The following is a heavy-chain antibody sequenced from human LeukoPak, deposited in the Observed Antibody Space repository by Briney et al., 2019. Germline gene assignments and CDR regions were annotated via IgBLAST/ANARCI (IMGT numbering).Heavy chain of an antibody. CDR1: GYTFTGYY. Sequence: ASVKVSCKASGYTFTGYYMHWVRQAPGQGLEWMGWINPNSGSTNYAQKFQGRVTMTRDTSISTAYMELSRLRSDDTAVYYCAGDSGSYFHHFDYWGQGTLVTVSS. J-gene: IGHJ4*02. CDR2: INPNSGST. D-gene: IGHD1-26*01. CDR3: AGDSGSYFHHFDY. V-gene: IGHV1-2*02.